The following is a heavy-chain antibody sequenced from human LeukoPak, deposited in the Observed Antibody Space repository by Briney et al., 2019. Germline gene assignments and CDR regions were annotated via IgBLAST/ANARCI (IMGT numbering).Heavy chain of an antibody. J-gene: IGHJ4*02. V-gene: IGHV1-8*01. CDR1: GYTFTIYD. D-gene: IGHD3-9*01. CDR3: ARGPELRYFDWLLSRRGGYYFDY. CDR2: MNPNSGNT. Sequence: ASVTVSFTGSGYTFTIYDINWVRQAPGQGLEWMGWMNPNSGNTGYAQKFQGRVTITRNTSISTAYMELSSLRSEDTAVYYCARGPELRYFDWLLSRRGGYYFDYWGQGTLVTVSS.